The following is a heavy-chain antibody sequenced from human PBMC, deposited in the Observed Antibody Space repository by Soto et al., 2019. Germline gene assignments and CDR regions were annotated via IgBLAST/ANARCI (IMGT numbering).Heavy chain of an antibody. CDR3: ARARIYYYDSSGYYPGIDY. CDR2: IYYSGST. V-gene: IGHV4-31*03. CDR1: GGSISSGGYY. Sequence: SETLSLTCTVSGGSISSGGYYWSWIRQHPGKGLEWIGYIYYSGSTYYNPSLKSRVTISVDTSKNQFSLKLSSVTAADTAVYYCARARIYYYDSSGYYPGIDYRGQGTLVTVSS. D-gene: IGHD3-22*01. J-gene: IGHJ4*02.